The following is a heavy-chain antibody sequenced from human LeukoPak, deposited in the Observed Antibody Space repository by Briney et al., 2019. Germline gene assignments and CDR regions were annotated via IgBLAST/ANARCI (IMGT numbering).Heavy chain of an antibody. Sequence: SETLSLTCTVSGGSISRSSFYWGWIRQPPGKGLEWIGSIYYSGSTYYNPSLKSRVIISVDTSKNQFSLKLSPVTAADTAVYYCASPGCYASGSYCHYFDYWGQGALVTVSS. D-gene: IGHD3-10*01. J-gene: IGHJ4*02. CDR2: IYYSGST. V-gene: IGHV4-39*01. CDR1: GGSISRSSFY. CDR3: ASPGCYASGSYCHYFDY.